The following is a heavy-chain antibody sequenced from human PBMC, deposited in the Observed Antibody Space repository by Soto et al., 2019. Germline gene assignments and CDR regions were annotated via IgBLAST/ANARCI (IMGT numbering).Heavy chain of an antibody. Sequence: SVKVSCEASGGTFSSYAISWVRRAPGQGLEWMGGIIPIFGTANYAQKFQGRVTITADESTSTAYMELSSLRSEDTAVYYCARDPTPDSSGLYWGQGTLVTVSS. D-gene: IGHD3-22*01. CDR3: ARDPTPDSSGLY. CDR1: GGTFSSYA. CDR2: IIPIFGTA. J-gene: IGHJ4*02. V-gene: IGHV1-69*13.